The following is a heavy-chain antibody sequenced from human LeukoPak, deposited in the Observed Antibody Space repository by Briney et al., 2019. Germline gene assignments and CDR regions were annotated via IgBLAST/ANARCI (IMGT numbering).Heavy chain of an antibody. V-gene: IGHV4-59*11. CDR2: IYNSGTT. CDR1: GGSISSHF. Sequence: SETLSLTCTVSGGSISSHFWSWIRQPPGKGLEWIGNIYNSGTTNYNPSLKSRVTISVDTSKNQFSLKLSSVTAADTAVYYCARQQLSQLYYFDNWGQGTLVTVSS. D-gene: IGHD6-13*01. J-gene: IGHJ4*02. CDR3: ARQQLSQLYYFDN.